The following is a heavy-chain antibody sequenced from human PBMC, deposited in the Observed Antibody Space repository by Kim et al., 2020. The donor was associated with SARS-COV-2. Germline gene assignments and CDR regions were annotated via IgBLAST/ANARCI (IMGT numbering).Heavy chain of an antibody. CDR3: ARLFGGVVPAAMNWFDP. Sequence: SETLSLTCTVSGGSISSSSYYWGWIRQPPGKGLEWIGSIYYSGSTYYNPSLKSRVTISVDTSKNQFSLKLSSVTAADTAVYYCARLFGGVVPAAMNWFDPWGQGTLVTVSS. D-gene: IGHD2-2*01. J-gene: IGHJ5*02. CDR2: IYYSGST. CDR1: GGSISSSSYY. V-gene: IGHV4-39*01.